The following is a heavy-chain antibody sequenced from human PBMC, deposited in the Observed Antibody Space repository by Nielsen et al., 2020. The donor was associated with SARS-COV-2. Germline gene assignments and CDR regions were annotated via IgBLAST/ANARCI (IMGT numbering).Heavy chain of an antibody. V-gene: IGHV1-2*02. CDR2: INPNSGGT. D-gene: IGHD1-1*01. J-gene: IGHJ6*02. CDR1: GYTFTGYY. Sequence: ASVKVSCKASGYTFTGYYMHWVRQAPGQGLEWMGWINPNSGGTNYAQKFQGRVTMTRDTSISTAYMELSRLRSDDTAVYYCARDQEGYNWNDEDYYYYGMDVWGQGTTVTVSS. CDR3: ARDQEGYNWNDEDYYYYGMDV.